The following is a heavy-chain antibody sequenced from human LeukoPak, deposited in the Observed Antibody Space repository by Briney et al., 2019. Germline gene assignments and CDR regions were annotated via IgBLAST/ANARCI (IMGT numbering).Heavy chain of an antibody. Sequence: SETLSLTCTVSGGSISGSSYYWGWIRQPPGKGLEWIGSIYYSGSTYYNPSLKSRVTISVDTSKNQFSLKLNSVTATDTAVYYCARGHNYYDSSGYCSWGQGTLVTVSS. J-gene: IGHJ5*02. V-gene: IGHV4-39*02. D-gene: IGHD3-22*01. CDR1: GGSISGSSYY. CDR2: IYYSGST. CDR3: ARGHNYYDSSGYCS.